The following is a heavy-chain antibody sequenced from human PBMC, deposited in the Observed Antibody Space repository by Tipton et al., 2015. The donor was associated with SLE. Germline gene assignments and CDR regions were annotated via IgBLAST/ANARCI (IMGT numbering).Heavy chain of an antibody. Sequence: TLSLTCAVSGGSISSGSGNWWIWVRQPPGKGLEWIGEIFHTGSTRYNASLKSRVTISVDKSKNQFSLNLNSVTAADTAVYYCANTHCSGGSCYSVYWGQGTLVTVTS. V-gene: IGHV4-4*02. CDR3: ANTHCSGGSCYSVY. CDR2: IFHTGST. J-gene: IGHJ4*02. CDR1: GGSISSGSGNW. D-gene: IGHD2-15*01.